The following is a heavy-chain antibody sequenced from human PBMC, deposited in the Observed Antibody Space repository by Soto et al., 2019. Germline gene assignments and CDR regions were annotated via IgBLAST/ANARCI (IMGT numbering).Heavy chain of an antibody. Sequence: QITLKESGPTLVKPTQTLTLTCTFSVFSLTTARVGVGWIRQPPGEALEWLAVIYWDDTKTYRPSLESRLTITKYTSKNQVALTRTNMASVDTATYYCAHAYGGRSLYWGQGTLVTVSS. CDR2: IYWDDTK. J-gene: IGHJ4*02. CDR3: AHAYGGRSLY. V-gene: IGHV2-5*02. CDR1: VFSLTTARVG. D-gene: IGHD1-26*01.